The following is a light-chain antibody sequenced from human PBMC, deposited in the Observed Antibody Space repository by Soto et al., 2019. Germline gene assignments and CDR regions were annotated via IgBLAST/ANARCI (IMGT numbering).Light chain of an antibody. CDR1: KNDVGFYDF. J-gene: IGLJ1*01. CDR2: EVV. V-gene: IGLV2-8*01. CDR3: KSYAGSNTYV. Sequence: VLTQPPSASGSPGQSVTISCTGTKNDVGFYDFVSWYQHHPGKAPRLIIYEVVQRPSGVPDRFSGSKSGNTASLTVSGLQAADEADYFCKSYAGSNTYVFGSGTKVTVL.